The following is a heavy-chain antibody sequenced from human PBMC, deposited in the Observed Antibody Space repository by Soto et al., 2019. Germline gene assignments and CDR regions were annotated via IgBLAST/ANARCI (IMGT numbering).Heavy chain of an antibody. CDR2: IDPSDSYT. Sequence: GESLKISCKGSGYSFTSYWISWVRQMPGKGLEWMGRIDPSDSYTNYSPSFQGHVTISADKSISTAYLQWSSLKASDTAMYYCARQIAVAGKGYYGMDVWGQGXTVTVSS. J-gene: IGHJ6*02. CDR3: ARQIAVAGKGYYGMDV. V-gene: IGHV5-10-1*01. D-gene: IGHD6-19*01. CDR1: GYSFTSYW.